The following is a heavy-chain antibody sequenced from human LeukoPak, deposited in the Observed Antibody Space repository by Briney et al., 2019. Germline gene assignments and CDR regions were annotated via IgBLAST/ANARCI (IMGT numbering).Heavy chain of an antibody. V-gene: IGHV1-69*04. CDR2: IIPILGIA. D-gene: IGHD2-2*01. CDR1: GGTFSSSV. J-gene: IGHJ5*02. Sequence: SVKVSCKACGGTFSSSVISWVRQAPGQRLEWMGRIIPILGIANYAQKFQGRVTITADKSTSTTYMELSSLRSEDTAVYYCARDCSSTSCLIADHSPEENWFEPWGQGTLVTVSS. CDR3: ARDCSSTSCLIADHSPEENWFEP.